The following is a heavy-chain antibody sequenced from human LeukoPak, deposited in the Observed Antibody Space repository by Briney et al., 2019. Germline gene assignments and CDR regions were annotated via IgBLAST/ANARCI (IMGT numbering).Heavy chain of an antibody. D-gene: IGHD3-22*01. CDR3: ARPLSNGYFHDSGGYYPYAMDV. CDR1: GFTFSTST. CDR2: ISYDGSNK. V-gene: IGHV3-30*09. J-gene: IGHJ6*02. Sequence: AGGSLRLSCAASGFTFSTSTMHWVRQAPGKGLEWVADISYDGSNKFYADSVKGRFAISRDNSKNTLYLQMNSLRGYDSAVYYCARPLSNGYFHDSGGYYPYAMDVWGQGTTVTVSS.